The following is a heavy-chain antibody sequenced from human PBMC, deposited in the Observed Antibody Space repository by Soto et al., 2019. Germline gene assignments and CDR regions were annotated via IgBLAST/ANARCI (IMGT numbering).Heavy chain of an antibody. CDR2: IDPSDSYT. Sequence: PGEPLKISCKGSGYSFTSYWISWVRQMPGKGLEWMGRIDPSDSYTNYSPSFQGHVTISADRSISTAYLQWSSLKASDTAMYYCVVTQLTPQVDYYGMDVWGQGTTVTVSS. D-gene: IGHD1-1*01. CDR3: VVTQLTPQVDYYGMDV. CDR1: GYSFTSYW. J-gene: IGHJ6*02. V-gene: IGHV5-10-1*01.